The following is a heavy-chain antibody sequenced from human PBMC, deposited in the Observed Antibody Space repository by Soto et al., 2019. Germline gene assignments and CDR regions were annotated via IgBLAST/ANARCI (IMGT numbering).Heavy chain of an antibody. D-gene: IGHD2-8*02. Sequence: GASVKVSCKSSDNTFTHYGINWVRQAPGQGLEWMGWISGYNGNTKYAQKFQDRVTMTADTSTRTAFMEVRSLTSDDIGVYFCAATGGNYLVLAVWGQGTTVPVSS. J-gene: IGHJ6*02. V-gene: IGHV1-18*03. CDR3: AATGGNYLVLAV. CDR2: ISGYNGNT. CDR1: DNTFTHYG.